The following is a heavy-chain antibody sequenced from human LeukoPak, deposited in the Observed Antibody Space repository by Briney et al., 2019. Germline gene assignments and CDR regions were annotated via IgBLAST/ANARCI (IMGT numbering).Heavy chain of an antibody. V-gene: IGHV4-59*08. CDR1: GDSISGYW. Sequence: SETLSLTCTVSGDSISGYWCSWIRQPPGKGLEWIGYIYYSGSTNYNPSLNSRVTMSVDTPKSQFSLKLSSVTAADTAVYYCARPQHDALDIWGQGTMVTVSS. CDR3: ARPQHDALDI. CDR2: IYYSGST. J-gene: IGHJ3*02. D-gene: IGHD1-1*01.